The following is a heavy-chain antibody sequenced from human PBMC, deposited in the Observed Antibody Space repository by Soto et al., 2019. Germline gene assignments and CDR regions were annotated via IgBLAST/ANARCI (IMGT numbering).Heavy chain of an antibody. CDR2: INHSGST. Sequence: SETLCITCAIYVGSFSVYYWSWIRQPPGKGLEWIGEINHSGSTNYNPSLKSRLIISIDTSKNQFSLKVGSVTAADTAVYYCASYSIYGMDVWGQGTTVTVSS. J-gene: IGHJ6*01. CDR1: VGSFSVYY. V-gene: IGHV4-34*01. CDR3: ASYSIYGMDV. D-gene: IGHD2-21*01.